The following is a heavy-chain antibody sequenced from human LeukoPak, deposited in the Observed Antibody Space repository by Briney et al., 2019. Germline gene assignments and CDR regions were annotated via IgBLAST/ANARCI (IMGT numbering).Heavy chain of an antibody. V-gene: IGHV4-59*01. Sequence: SETLSLTCTVSGGSISSYYWSWIRQPPGKGLEWIGYIYYSGSTNYNPSLKSRVTISVDTSKNQFSLKLSSVTAADTAVYYCARESWYGIDYWGQGTLVTASS. D-gene: IGHD6-13*01. CDR2: IYYSGST. J-gene: IGHJ4*02. CDR3: ARESWYGIDY. CDR1: GGSISSYY.